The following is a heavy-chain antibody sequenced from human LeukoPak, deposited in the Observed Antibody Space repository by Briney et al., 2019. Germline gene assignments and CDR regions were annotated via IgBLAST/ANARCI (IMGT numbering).Heavy chain of an antibody. CDR2: IRGSGGST. CDR3: AKPQRRYCSGGSCYSGFDY. Sequence: GGSLRLSCAASGFTFSSYAMSWVRQARGKGLEWVSAIRGSGGSTYYADSVKGRFTISRDNSKNTLYLQMNSLRAEDTAVYYCAKPQRRYCSGGSCYSGFDYWGQGTLVTVSS. J-gene: IGHJ4*02. D-gene: IGHD2-15*01. V-gene: IGHV3-23*01. CDR1: GFTFSSYA.